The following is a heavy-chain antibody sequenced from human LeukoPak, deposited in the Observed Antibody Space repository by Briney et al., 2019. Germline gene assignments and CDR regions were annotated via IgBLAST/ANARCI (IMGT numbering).Heavy chain of an antibody. Sequence: SETLSLTCTVSGGSISSTNYFWGWFPQPPGKGLEWIGSIHYTGSTYYNPSLKSRVTISVDTSKNQVSLKLNSVTAADTAVHYCARQRRYGSSAFDPWGQGTRVTVSS. J-gene: IGHJ5*02. V-gene: IGHV4-39*01. CDR1: GGSISSTNYF. CDR2: IHYTGST. CDR3: ARQRRYGSSAFDP. D-gene: IGHD6-13*01.